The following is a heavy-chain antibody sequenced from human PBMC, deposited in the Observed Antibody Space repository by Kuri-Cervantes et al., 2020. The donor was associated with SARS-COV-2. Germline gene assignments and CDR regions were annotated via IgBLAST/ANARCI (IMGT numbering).Heavy chain of an antibody. Sequence: GESLKISCAASGFTFSSYSMNWVRQAPGKGLEWVSYISSSSSTIYYADSVKGRFTISRDNAKNSLYLQMNSLGDEDTAVYYCARDGGGYYDSSGYYGQLGFDYWGQGTLVTVSS. D-gene: IGHD3-22*01. CDR3: ARDGGGYYDSSGYYGQLGFDY. CDR1: GFTFSSYS. CDR2: ISSSSSTI. V-gene: IGHV3-48*02. J-gene: IGHJ4*02.